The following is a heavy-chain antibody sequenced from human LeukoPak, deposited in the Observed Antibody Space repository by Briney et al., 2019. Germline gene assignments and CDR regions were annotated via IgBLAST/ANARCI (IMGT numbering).Heavy chain of an antibody. CDR1: GFTFSSYA. CDR2: ISGSGGST. Sequence: GGSLRLSCAASGFTFSSYAMSWVRQAPGKGLEWVSAISGSGGSTYYADSVKSRFTISRDNSKNTLYLQMNSLRAEDTAVYYCAKDRSVRYSYGVPFDYWGQGTLVTVSS. V-gene: IGHV3-23*01. D-gene: IGHD5-18*01. J-gene: IGHJ4*02. CDR3: AKDRSVRYSYGVPFDY.